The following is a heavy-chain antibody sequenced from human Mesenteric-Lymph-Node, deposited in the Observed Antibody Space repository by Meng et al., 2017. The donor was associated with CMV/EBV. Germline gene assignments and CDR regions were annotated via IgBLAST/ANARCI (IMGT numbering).Heavy chain of an antibody. V-gene: IGHV3-23*01. CDR3: ATWQYCSDTSCYPEFFQH. Sequence: GESLKISCAASGFTFSSYAMGWVRQAPGKGLEWVSSISGSGSGASTYYADSVKGRFSISRDNSKNTLYVQMNSLRADDTAVYYCATWQYCSDTSCYPEFFQHWGQGTLVTVSS. D-gene: IGHD2-2*01. CDR1: GFTFSSYA. J-gene: IGHJ1*01. CDR2: ISGSGSGAST.